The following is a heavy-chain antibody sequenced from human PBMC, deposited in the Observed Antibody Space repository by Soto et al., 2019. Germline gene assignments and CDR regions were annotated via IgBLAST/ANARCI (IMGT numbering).Heavy chain of an antibody. CDR2: ISYDGTNK. Sequence: QVQLVESGGGVVQPGRSLRLSCAASGITFSSYGMHWVRQAPGKGLEWVAVISYDGTNKFYADSVKGRFTISRDNSKSTLYLQVDSLRPEDAAVYYCARDPKTSGGQHWAFNYFDSWGQGTLVTVAS. CDR1: GITFSSYG. V-gene: IGHV3-30*03. D-gene: IGHD7-27*01. J-gene: IGHJ4*02. CDR3: ARDPKTSGGQHWAFNYFDS.